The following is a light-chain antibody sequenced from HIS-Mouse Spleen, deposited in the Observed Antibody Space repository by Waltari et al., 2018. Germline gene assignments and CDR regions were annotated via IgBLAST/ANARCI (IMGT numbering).Light chain of an antibody. CDR2: GDG. Sequence: SYVLTQPPSVSVAPGQTARITCGGNNIGSKSVHWYQQKPGQAPVLVGYGDGDQPSGIPERVSGSNSGNTATVTISRVEAGDEADYYCQVWDSSSAHYVFGTGTKVTVL. CDR1: NIGSKS. J-gene: IGLJ1*01. CDR3: QVWDSSSAHYV. V-gene: IGLV3-21*02.